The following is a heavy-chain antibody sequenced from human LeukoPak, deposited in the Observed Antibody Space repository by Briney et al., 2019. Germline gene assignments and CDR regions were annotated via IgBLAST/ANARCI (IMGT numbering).Heavy chain of an antibody. V-gene: IGHV4-59*01. CDR3: ARDKGLAAAGHWYFDL. Sequence: SETLSLTCTVSGGSISSYYWSWIRQSPGKGLEWIGYIYYSGSTNYNPSLKSRVTISGDTSKNQFSLKLSSVTAADTAVYYCARDKGLAAAGHWYFDLWAVAPWSLSPQ. CDR1: GGSISSYY. J-gene: IGHJ2*01. D-gene: IGHD6-13*01. CDR2: IYYSGST.